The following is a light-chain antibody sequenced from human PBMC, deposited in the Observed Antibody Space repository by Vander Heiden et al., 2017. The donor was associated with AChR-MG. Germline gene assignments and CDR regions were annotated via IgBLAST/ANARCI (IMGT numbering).Light chain of an antibody. Sequence: QSVFTQPPPVSAAPGQTVTISCSGNHPNSGNNFVSWYQQLPGTAPKLFIYDNNKRPSGIPDRFSGSKSGTSATLGITGLQTGDEADYYCGTWDSLTGGVFGGGTKVTVL. J-gene: IGLJ3*02. CDR2: DNN. CDR1: HPNSGNNF. V-gene: IGLV1-51*01. CDR3: GTWDSLTGGV.